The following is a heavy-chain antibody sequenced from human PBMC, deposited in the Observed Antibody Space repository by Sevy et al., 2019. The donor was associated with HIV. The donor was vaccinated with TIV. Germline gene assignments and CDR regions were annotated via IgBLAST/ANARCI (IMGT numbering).Heavy chain of an antibody. V-gene: IGHV3-23*01. Sequence: GGSLRLSCAASGFTFRIYGMSWVRQAPGKGLEWVSSISGPGALTYYADSVKGRFTISRDNSKNTQFLQMNSLRAEETALYFCAKGDEPATDYADYVPNGFDIWGQGTMVTVSS. CDR3: AKGDEPATDYADYVPNGFDI. J-gene: IGHJ3*02. CDR1: GFTFRIYG. D-gene: IGHD4-17*01. CDR2: ISGPGALT.